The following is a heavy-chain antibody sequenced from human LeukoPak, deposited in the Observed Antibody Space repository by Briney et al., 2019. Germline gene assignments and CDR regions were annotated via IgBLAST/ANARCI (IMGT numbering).Heavy chain of an antibody. CDR2: ISSRSSTI. V-gene: IGHV3-48*02. J-gene: IGHJ4*02. Sequence: GGSLRLSCAASGFTFHVYSMTWVRQAPGKGLERVSYISSRSSTIYYTDSVKGRFTVSRDNAKNSLNLQMNSLRDEDTAVYYCARGEDYWGQGTLVTVSS. CDR3: ARGEDY. CDR1: GFTFHVYS.